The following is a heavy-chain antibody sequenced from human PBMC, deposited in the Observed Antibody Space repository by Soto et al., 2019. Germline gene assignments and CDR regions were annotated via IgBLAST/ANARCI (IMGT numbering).Heavy chain of an antibody. CDR1: GGTFSSYA. CDR3: ARDEAGHYYDSSGQLQSDDY. V-gene: IGHV1-69*06. D-gene: IGHD3-22*01. CDR2: IIPIFGTA. J-gene: IGHJ4*02. Sequence: QVQLVQSGAEVKKPGSSVKVSCKASGGTFSSYAISWVRQAPGQGLEWMGGIIPIFGTANYAQKFQGRVTITADKSTSPDYMELSSLRSEDTAVYYCARDEAGHYYDSSGQLQSDDYWGQGTLVTVSS.